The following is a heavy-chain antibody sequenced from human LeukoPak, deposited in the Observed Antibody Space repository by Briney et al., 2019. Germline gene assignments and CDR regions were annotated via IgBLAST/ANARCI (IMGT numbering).Heavy chain of an antibody. CDR1: GFTFSSYG. J-gene: IGHJ3*02. Sequence: PGGSLRLSCAASGFTFSSYGMHWVRQAPGKGLEWVAVISYDGSNKYYADSVKGRFTISRDNSKNTLYLQMNSLRAEDTAVYYCAPEVIGDYPNAFDIWGQGTMVTVSS. V-gene: IGHV3-30*03. CDR3: APEVIGDYPNAFDI. D-gene: IGHD4-17*01. CDR2: ISYDGSNK.